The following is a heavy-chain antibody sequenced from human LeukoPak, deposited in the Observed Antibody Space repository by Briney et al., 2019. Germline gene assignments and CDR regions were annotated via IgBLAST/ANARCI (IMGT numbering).Heavy chain of an antibody. V-gene: IGHV3-33*08. CDR3: AREVNYDRTIDY. CDR1: GFTVSSKD. Sequence: PGGSLRLSCAASGFTVSSKDMSWVRQAPGKGLEWVAVIWYDGSNKYYADSVKGRFTISRDNSKNTLYLQMNSLRAEDTAVYYCAREVNYDRTIDYWGQGTLVTVSS. CDR2: IWYDGSNK. J-gene: IGHJ4*02. D-gene: IGHD3-22*01.